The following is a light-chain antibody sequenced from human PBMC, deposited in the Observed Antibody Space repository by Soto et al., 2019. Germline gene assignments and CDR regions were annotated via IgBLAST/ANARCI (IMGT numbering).Light chain of an antibody. CDR2: DAS. Sequence: EIVFTQSPATLSLSPGERASLSCRASQSVSSYLAWYHLKPGQARRLLIYDASTRATDIPARFSGSESGTDFTLTIRSLESEDSAIYYCQQRSNWPSISVGQGTRLEIK. CDR3: QQRSNWPSIS. CDR1: QSVSSY. J-gene: IGKJ5*01. V-gene: IGKV3-11*01.